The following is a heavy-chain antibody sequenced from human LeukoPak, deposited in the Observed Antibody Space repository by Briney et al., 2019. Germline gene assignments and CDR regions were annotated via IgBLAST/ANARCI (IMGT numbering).Heavy chain of an antibody. CDR1: GFTFSSYA. V-gene: IGHV3-23*01. CDR3: AEAQGWNYENWFDP. Sequence: GGSLRLSCAASGFTFSSYAMSWVRQAPGKGLEWVSAINGSGGSTYYADSVKGRFTISRDNSKNTLYLQMNSLRAEDTAVYYCAEAQGWNYENWFDPWGQGTLVTVSS. J-gene: IGHJ5*02. D-gene: IGHD1-7*01. CDR2: INGSGGST.